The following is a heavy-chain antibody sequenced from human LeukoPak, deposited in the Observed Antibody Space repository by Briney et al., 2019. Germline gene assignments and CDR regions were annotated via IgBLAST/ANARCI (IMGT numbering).Heavy chain of an antibody. V-gene: IGHV3-30*18. J-gene: IGHJ4*02. Sequence: PGRSLRLSCAASGFTFSSYGMHWVRQAPGKGLEWVAVISYDGSNKYSADSVKGRFTISRDNSKNTLYLQMNSLRAEDTAVYYCAKANLGHSDEHYFDYWGQGTLVTVSS. CDR1: GFTFSSYG. CDR2: ISYDGSNK. CDR3: AKANLGHSDEHYFDY. D-gene: IGHD2-21*01.